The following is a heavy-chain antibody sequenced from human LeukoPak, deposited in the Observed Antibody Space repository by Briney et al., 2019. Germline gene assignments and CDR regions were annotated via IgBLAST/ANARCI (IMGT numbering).Heavy chain of an antibody. CDR1: GGTFSIYA. CDR2: IIPTFGTA. D-gene: IGHD3-22*01. J-gene: IGHJ5*02. Sequence: SVNLSCTASGGTFSIYAITRVRQAPGQGRGWRGGIIPTFGTANYAQKFQGKVTITADESTSTAYMELSSLRFEDTAVDYCARVYYYDSSGYYYWCDPWGRGTLVTVSS. CDR3: ARVYYYDSSGYYYWCDP. V-gene: IGHV1-69*13.